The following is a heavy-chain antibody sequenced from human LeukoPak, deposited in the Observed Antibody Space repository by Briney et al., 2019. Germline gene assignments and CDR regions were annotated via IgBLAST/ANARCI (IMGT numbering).Heavy chain of an antibody. CDR3: ARSGNYYDSSGYYTRPPKYNWFDP. D-gene: IGHD3-22*01. CDR1: GGSISSGGYS. CDR2: IYHSGST. Sequence: SETLSLTCAVSGGSISSGGYSWSWIRQPPGKGLEWIGYIYHSGSTYHNPSLKSRVTISVDRSKNQFSLKLSSVTAADTAVYYCARSGNYYDSSGYYTRPPKYNWFDPWGQGTLVTVSS. J-gene: IGHJ5*02. V-gene: IGHV4-30-2*01.